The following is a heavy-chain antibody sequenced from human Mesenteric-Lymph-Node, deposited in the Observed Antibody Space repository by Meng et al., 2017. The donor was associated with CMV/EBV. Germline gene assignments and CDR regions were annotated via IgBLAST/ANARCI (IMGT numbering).Heavy chain of an antibody. CDR3: ARARVAGSPYYYGSGSYTYFDY. D-gene: IGHD3-10*01. CDR1: YY. J-gene: IGHJ4*02. V-gene: IGHV4-34*01. CDR2: INHSGST. Sequence: YYWSWSRQHPGKGLEWIGEINHSGSTNYNPSLKSRVTISVDTSKNQFSLKLSSVTAADTAVYYCARARVAGSPYYYGSGSYTYFDYWGQGTLVTVSS.